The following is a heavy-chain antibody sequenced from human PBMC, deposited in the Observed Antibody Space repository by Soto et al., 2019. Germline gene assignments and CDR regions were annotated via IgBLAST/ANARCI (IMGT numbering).Heavy chain of an antibody. V-gene: IGHV3-23*01. Sequence: GGSLRLSCAASGFTFSSYAMSWVRQAPGKGLEWVSAISGSGGSTYYADSVKGRFTISRDNSKNTLYLQMNSLRAEDTAVYYCAKDKSSWYGRGGMDVWGQGTTVTVSS. CDR1: GFTFSSYA. CDR3: AKDKSSWYGRGGMDV. J-gene: IGHJ6*02. D-gene: IGHD6-13*01. CDR2: ISGSGGST.